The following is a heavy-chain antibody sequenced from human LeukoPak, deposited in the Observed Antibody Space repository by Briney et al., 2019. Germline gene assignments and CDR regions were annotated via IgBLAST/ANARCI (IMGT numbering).Heavy chain of an antibody. D-gene: IGHD2/OR15-2a*01. J-gene: IGHJ6*02. CDR1: GGSISSGGYY. Sequence: PSETLSLTCTVSGGSISSGGYYWSWIRQPPGKGLMWIGYIYHSGSTYYNPSLKSRVTISVDRSKNQFSLKLSSVTAADTAVYYCARGNSYYYYGMDVWGQGTTVTVSS. CDR2: IYHSGST. V-gene: IGHV4-30-2*01. CDR3: ARGNSYYYYGMDV.